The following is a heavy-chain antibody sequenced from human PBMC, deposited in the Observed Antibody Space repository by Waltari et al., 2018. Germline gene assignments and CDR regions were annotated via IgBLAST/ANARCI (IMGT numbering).Heavy chain of an antibody. CDR1: VYSISSGYY. Sequence: QVQLQESGPGLVKPSETLSLTCAVSVYSISSGYYWGWIGSIYHSGSTYYNPSLKSRVTISVDTSKNQFSLKLSSVTAADTAVYYCARHMGGYSYPNWFDPWGQGTLVTVSS. CDR2: IYHSGST. V-gene: IGHV4-38-2*01. D-gene: IGHD5-18*01. CDR3: ARHMGGYSYPNWFDP. J-gene: IGHJ5*02.